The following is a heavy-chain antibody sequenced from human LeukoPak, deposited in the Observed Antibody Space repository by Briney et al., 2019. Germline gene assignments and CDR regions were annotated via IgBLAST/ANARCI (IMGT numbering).Heavy chain of an antibody. J-gene: IGHJ4*02. CDR1: GYSFSNYW. Sequence: PGESLKISCKGSGYSFSNYWIGWVRQMPGKGLEWMGIIWPGDSDTRYSPSFQGQVTISVDKSISTAYLQWSSLKASDTAIYYCARQYYDVLTGFYIHFDYWGQGTLVAVSS. D-gene: IGHD3-9*01. CDR3: ARQYYDVLTGFYIHFDY. CDR2: IWPGDSDT. V-gene: IGHV5-51*01.